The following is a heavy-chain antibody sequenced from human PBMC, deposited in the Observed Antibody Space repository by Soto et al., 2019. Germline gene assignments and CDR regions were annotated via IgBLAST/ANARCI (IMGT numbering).Heavy chain of an antibody. V-gene: IGHV3-33*08. CDR1: GFTFSSYG. J-gene: IGHJ4*02. CDR2: IWYDGSNK. D-gene: IGHD5-12*01. Sequence: WGSLRLSCPASGFTFSSYGMHWVRQAPGKGLEWVAVIWYDGSNKYYADSVKGRFTISRDNSKNTLYLQMNSLRAEDTAVYYCARLAFTTGYSGYDSDYWGQGTLVTVSS. CDR3: ARLAFTTGYSGYDSDY.